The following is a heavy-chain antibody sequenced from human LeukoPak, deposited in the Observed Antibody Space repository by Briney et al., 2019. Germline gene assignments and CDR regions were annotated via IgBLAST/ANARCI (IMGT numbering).Heavy chain of an antibody. CDR1: GFTFSSYG. J-gene: IGHJ6*02. CDR2: IRYDGSNK. V-gene: IGHV3-30*02. D-gene: IGHD6-13*01. Sequence: PGGSLRLSCAASGFTFSSYGMHWVRQAPGKGLEWVAFIRYDGSNKYYADSVKGRFTISRDNSKNTLYLQMNSLRAEDTAVYYCARDSSSWYTYDYYGMDVWGQGTTVTVSS. CDR3: ARDSSSWYTYDYYGMDV.